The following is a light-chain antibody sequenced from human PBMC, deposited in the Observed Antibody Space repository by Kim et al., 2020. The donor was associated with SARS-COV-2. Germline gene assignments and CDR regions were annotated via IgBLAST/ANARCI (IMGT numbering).Light chain of an antibody. CDR1: KLGDKY. CDR3: QAWDSSTVV. Sequence: SGSPGQTASITCSGDKLGDKYACWYQQKPGQSPVLVIYQDSKRPSGIPERFSGSNSGNTATLTISGTQAMDEADYYCQAWDSSTVVFGGGNQLTV. CDR2: QDS. V-gene: IGLV3-1*01. J-gene: IGLJ2*01.